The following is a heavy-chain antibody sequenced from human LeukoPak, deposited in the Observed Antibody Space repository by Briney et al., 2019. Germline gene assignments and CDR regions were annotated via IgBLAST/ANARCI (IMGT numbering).Heavy chain of an antibody. V-gene: IGHV2-5*02. Sequence: SGPTLVNPTQTLTLTCSFSGFSLNTSGVGVGWIRQPPGKTLEWLALIYWDDEKRYSPSLKSRLTITKDTSSDRVVLTMTNMDPVDTGTYYCAHSPYRGGHYAAPDYWGQGTLVSVSA. CDR2: IYWDDEK. CDR3: AHSPYRGGHYAAPDY. J-gene: IGHJ4*02. D-gene: IGHD3-22*01. CDR1: GFSLNTSGVG.